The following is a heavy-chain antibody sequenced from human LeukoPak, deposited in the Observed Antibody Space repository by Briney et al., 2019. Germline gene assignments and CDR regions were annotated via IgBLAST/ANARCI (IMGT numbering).Heavy chain of an antibody. D-gene: IGHD6-19*01. CDR1: GYSFTSYW. Sequence: GESLKISCKGSGYSFTSYWIGWVSQMPGKGLEWMGIIYPGDSDTRYSPSFRGQDTVSADKSITTAYLQWSSLKASDSAMYYCTVAVAGTRAPGYWGQGTLVTVSS. CDR3: TVAVAGTRAPGY. J-gene: IGHJ4*02. CDR2: IYPGDSDT. V-gene: IGHV5-51*01.